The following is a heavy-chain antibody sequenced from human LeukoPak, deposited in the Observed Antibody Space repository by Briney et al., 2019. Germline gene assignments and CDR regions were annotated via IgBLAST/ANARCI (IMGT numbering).Heavy chain of an antibody. CDR3: AKGRRDYYDSSGYYYYFDY. V-gene: IGHV3-30*02. CDR1: GFTFNSRG. Sequence: GGSLRLSCAASGFTFNSRGMHWVRQAPGKGLEWVAVIWYDGSNEYYADSVKGRFTISRDNSKNTLYLQMNSLRAEDTAVYYCAKGRRDYYDSSGYYYYFDYWGQGTLVTVSS. CDR2: IWYDGSNE. J-gene: IGHJ4*02. D-gene: IGHD3-22*01.